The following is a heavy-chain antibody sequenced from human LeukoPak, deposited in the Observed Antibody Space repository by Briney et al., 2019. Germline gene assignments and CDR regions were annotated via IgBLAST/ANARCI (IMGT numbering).Heavy chain of an antibody. V-gene: IGHV4-34*01. CDR2: INHSGST. Sequence: PWETLSLTCAVYGGSFSGYYWSWIRQPPGKGLEWIGEINHSGSTNYNPSLESRVTISVDTSKNQFSLKLSSVTAADTAVYYCATSRWGRFGYWGQGTLVTVSS. CDR1: GGSFSGYY. CDR3: ATSRWGRFGY. J-gene: IGHJ4*02. D-gene: IGHD1-26*01.